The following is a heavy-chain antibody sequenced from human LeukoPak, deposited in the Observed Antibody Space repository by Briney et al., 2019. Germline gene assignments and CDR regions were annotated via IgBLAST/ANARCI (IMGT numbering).Heavy chain of an antibody. V-gene: IGHV3-30*03. CDR2: ISYDGSNK. Sequence: GGSLRLSCAASGLTVSRNYMSWVRQAPGKGLEWVAVISYDGSNKYYADSVKGRFTISRDNSKNTLYLQMNSLRAEDTAVYYCARDKHINWNVGDYWGQGTLVTVSS. D-gene: IGHD1-1*01. J-gene: IGHJ4*02. CDR3: ARDKHINWNVGDY. CDR1: GLTVSRNY.